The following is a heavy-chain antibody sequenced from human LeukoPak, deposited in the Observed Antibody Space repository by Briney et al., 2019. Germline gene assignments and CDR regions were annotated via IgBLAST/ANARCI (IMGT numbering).Heavy chain of an antibody. J-gene: IGHJ4*02. CDR2: IYYSGST. CDR3: ARLPDYDFLASTNYFDY. V-gene: IGHV4-39*01. D-gene: IGHD3-3*01. CDR1: GGSISSSSYY. Sequence: PSETLSLTCTVSGGSISSSSYYWGWIRQPPGKGLEWIGSIYYSGSTYYNPSLKSRVTISVDTSKNQFSLKLSSVTAADTAVYYCARLPDYDFLASTNYFDYWGQGTLVTVSS.